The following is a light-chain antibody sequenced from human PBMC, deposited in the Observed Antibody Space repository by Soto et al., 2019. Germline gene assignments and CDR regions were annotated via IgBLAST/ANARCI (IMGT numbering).Light chain of an antibody. CDR2: GNI. Sequence: QAVLTQPPSVSGAPGQRVTISCTGSSSNIGAGYDVHWYQQRPGTAPQLLIFGNINRPSGVPDRFSGSKSGTSASLAITGLQAEDEGDSYCQSSDSTLGARYVFGTGTKLTVL. CDR3: QSSDSTLGARYV. J-gene: IGLJ1*01. V-gene: IGLV1-40*01. CDR1: SSNIGAGYD.